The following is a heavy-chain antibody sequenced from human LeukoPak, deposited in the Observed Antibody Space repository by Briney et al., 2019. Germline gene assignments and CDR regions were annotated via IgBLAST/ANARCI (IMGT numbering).Heavy chain of an antibody. CDR1: GYSFPSYG. Sequence: SVTVSCTSSGYSFPSYGFIWMRKAHAQGIEWMGFINAYNGNTNYAHKLLDRRTITTDNSTSTHYLELRSLRSADNTVDYCSREPTTAMGDFDYWGQGTLVTVSS. CDR2: INAYNGNT. V-gene: IGHV1-18*01. CDR3: SREPTTAMGDFDY. D-gene: IGHD5-18*01. J-gene: IGHJ4*02.